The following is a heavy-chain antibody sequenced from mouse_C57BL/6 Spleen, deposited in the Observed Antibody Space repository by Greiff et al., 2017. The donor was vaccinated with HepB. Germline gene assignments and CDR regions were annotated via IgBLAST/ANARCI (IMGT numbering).Heavy chain of an antibody. Sequence: EVQLQQSGPELVKPGASVKISCKASGYTFTDYYMNWVKQSHGKSLEWIGDINPNNGGTSYNQKFKGKATLTVDKSSSTAYMELRSLTSEDSAVYYWARGITTVVAHWYFDVWGTGTTVTVSS. CDR2: INPNNGGT. CDR1: GYTFTDYY. D-gene: IGHD1-1*01. J-gene: IGHJ1*03. CDR3: ARGITTVVAHWYFDV. V-gene: IGHV1-26*01.